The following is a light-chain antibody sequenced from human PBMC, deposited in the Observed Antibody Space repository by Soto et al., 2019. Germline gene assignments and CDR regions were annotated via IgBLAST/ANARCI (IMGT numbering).Light chain of an antibody. Sequence: EIVLTQSPGTLSLSPGARSTLPCRSSQSVKSSYLAWYQHKPGQAPRLLIYGTSSRATGIPDRFSGSGSGTDFTLTISRLEPEDFAVYYCQQYGSSITFGQGTRLEIK. CDR2: GTS. CDR3: QQYGSSIT. V-gene: IGKV3-20*01. CDR1: QSVKSSY. J-gene: IGKJ5*01.